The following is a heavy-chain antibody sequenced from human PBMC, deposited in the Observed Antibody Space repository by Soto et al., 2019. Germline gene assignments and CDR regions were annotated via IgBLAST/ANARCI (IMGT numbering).Heavy chain of an antibody. CDR1: GFTFSSYW. J-gene: IGHJ5*02. Sequence: PGGSLRLSCAASGFTFSSYWMSWVRQAPGKGLEWVANIKQDGSEKYYVDSVKGRFTISRDNAKNSLYLQMNSLRAEDTAVYYCARDHDMDDYVWGTGFDPWGQGTLVTVSS. CDR2: IKQDGSEK. V-gene: IGHV3-7*04. D-gene: IGHD3-16*01. CDR3: ARDHDMDDYVWGTGFDP.